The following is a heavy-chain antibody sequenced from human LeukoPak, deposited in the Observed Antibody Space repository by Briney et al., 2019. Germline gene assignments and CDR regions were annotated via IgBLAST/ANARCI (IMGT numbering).Heavy chain of an antibody. CDR2: MNPNSGNT. D-gene: IGHD3-22*01. J-gene: IGHJ4*02. Sequence: ASVKVSCKASGYTFTSYDINWVRQAPGQGLEWMGWMNPNSGNTGYAQKFQGRVTMTRNTSISTAYMELSSLRSEDTAVYYCATYYYDSSGYNTYFDYWGQGTLVTVSS. CDR1: GYTFTSYD. V-gene: IGHV1-8*01. CDR3: ATYYYDSSGYNTYFDY.